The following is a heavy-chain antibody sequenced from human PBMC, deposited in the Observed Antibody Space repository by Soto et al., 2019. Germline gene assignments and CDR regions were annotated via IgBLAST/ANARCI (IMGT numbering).Heavy chain of an antibody. Sequence: EVQLLESGGGLVQPGGSLRLSCAASGFTFSSYAMSCVRQAPGRGLEWVSAISGSGAGTYYADSVKGRFTISRDNSKNTLNLQMNSLRAEDTAVYYCAKARSVWYKDYWGQGTLVTVSS. CDR2: ISGSGAGT. D-gene: IGHD6-19*01. J-gene: IGHJ4*02. CDR1: GFTFSSYA. CDR3: AKARSVWYKDY. V-gene: IGHV3-23*01.